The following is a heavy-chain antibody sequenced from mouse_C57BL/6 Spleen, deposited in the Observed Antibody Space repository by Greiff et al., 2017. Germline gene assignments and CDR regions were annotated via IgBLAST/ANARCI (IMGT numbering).Heavy chain of an antibody. D-gene: IGHD1-1*01. J-gene: IGHJ3*01. CDR1: GYTFTDYY. V-gene: IGHV1-26*01. CDR2: INPNNGGT. CDR3: ACGSSGGLAY. Sequence: EVQLQQSGPELVKPGASVKISCKASGYTFTDYYMNWVKQSPGRSLEWIGGINPNNGGTSYNQKFKGKDTVTVDKSASTAYMGLRSLTSEDSAVFYGACGSSGGLAYWGQGTLVTVSA.